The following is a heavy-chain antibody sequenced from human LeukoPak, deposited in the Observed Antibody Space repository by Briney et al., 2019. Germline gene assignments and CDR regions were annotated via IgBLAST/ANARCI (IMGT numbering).Heavy chain of an antibody. Sequence: SETLSLTCTVSGGSIGSYYWSWIRQPPGKGLEWIGYIYYSGSTNYNPSLKSRVTISVDTSKNQFSLKLSSVTAADTAVYYCARIKFWSGYDYYYMDVWGKGTTVTVSS. J-gene: IGHJ6*03. CDR3: ARIKFWSGYDYYYMDV. CDR1: GGSIGSYY. V-gene: IGHV4-59*01. D-gene: IGHD3-3*01. CDR2: IYYSGST.